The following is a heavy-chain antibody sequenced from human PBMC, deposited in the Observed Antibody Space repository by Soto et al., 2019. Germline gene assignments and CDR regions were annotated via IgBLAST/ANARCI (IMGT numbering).Heavy chain of an antibody. V-gene: IGHV1-2*02. CDR2: INPATGAA. D-gene: IGHD3-3*01. Sequence: QLHLVQSGAVVKKPGASVTVSCSASGYPVTAYYMHWVRQAPGRGLEWMGGINPATGAAKYTQTFPGRVTLTRDTSTSTVFMELGGLASEGTAVFYWAGGGGVGVAGSAAFDMWGQGTLVTVSS. CDR1: GYPVTAYY. J-gene: IGHJ3*02. CDR3: AGGGGVGVAGSAAFDM.